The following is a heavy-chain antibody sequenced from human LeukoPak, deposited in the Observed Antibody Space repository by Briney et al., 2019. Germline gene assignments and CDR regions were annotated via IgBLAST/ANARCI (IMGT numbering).Heavy chain of an antibody. J-gene: IGHJ4*02. CDR1: GGPITVYH. V-gene: IGHV4-59*08. D-gene: IGHD5-12*01. Sequence: PSDTLSLTCSVSGGPITVYHWIWIRQPPGKGLEFIGYIHYTGSTNYNSSLTSRISISTDTSKNQFSLNLSSVTAADTAVYYCARSAWLLRASVGFDYWGQGILVTVSS. CDR3: ARSAWLLRASVGFDY. CDR2: IHYTGST.